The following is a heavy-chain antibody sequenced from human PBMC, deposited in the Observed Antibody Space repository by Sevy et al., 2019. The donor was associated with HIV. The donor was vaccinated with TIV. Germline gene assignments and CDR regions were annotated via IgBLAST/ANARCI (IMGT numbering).Heavy chain of an antibody. CDR2: IYPGDSNT. Sequence: GESLKISCKGSGYSFSSYWIGWVRQMPGKGLEWMGIIYPGDSNTRYSPSFQGQVTVSVDKSISTAHLQWSTLKASDTAMYYCARVWSGNPATYYYYGMDVWGQGTTVTVSS. D-gene: IGHD3-3*01. J-gene: IGHJ6*02. CDR1: GYSFSSYW. V-gene: IGHV5-51*01. CDR3: ARVWSGNPATYYYYGMDV.